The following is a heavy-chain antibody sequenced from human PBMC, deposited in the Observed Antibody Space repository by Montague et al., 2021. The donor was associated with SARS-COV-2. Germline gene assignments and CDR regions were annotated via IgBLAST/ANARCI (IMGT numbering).Heavy chain of an antibody. Sequence: SETLSLTCAVYGESFNGFFWSWIRQPPGKGLEWIAEINDRGVTNYNYNPSLGSRFTISADTSKNQFSLSLRSVTSADTAVYYCARWDPQTLTVISLRGKSDNEYWGQGTLVTVSA. CDR2: INDRGVTNY. CDR3: ARWDPQTLTVISLRGKSDNEY. V-gene: IGHV4-34*01. D-gene: IGHD4-11*01. CDR1: GESFNGFF. J-gene: IGHJ4*02.